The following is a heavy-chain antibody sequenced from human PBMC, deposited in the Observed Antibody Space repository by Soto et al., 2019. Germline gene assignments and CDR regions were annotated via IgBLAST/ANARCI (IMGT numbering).Heavy chain of an antibody. J-gene: IGHJ6*03. CDR1: GFTFDDYA. Sequence: GGSLRLSCAASGFTFDDYAMHWVRQAPGKGLEWVSGISWNSGSIGYADSVKGRFTISRDNAKNSLYLQMNSLRAEDTALYYFAKDVSSGHYYYYYYMDVWGKGTTVTVSS. D-gene: IGHD3-3*01. V-gene: IGHV3-9*01. CDR2: ISWNSGSI. CDR3: AKDVSSGHYYYYYYMDV.